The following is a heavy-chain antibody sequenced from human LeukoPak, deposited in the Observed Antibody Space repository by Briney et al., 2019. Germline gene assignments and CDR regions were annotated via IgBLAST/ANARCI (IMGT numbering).Heavy chain of an antibody. Sequence: GGSLRLSCAASGFTFSSYAMSWVRQAPGKGREGGSAIICSGGSTYYADSVKGRFTISRDNSKNTLYLQMNSMRAEDTAVYYCASDTAMVIYYYYYMDVWGKGTTVTVSS. J-gene: IGHJ6*03. CDR2: IICSGGST. CDR3: ASDTAMVIYYYYYMDV. CDR1: GFTFSSYA. V-gene: IGHV3-23*01. D-gene: IGHD5-18*01.